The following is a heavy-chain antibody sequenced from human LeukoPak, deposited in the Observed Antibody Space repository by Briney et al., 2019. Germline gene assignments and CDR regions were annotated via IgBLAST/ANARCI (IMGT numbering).Heavy chain of an antibody. CDR1: GFTFSSYA. V-gene: IGHV3-23*01. CDR3: AKEGYTAIPPYYFDY. J-gene: IGHJ4*02. D-gene: IGHD5-18*01. CDR2: ISGSGGST. Sequence: GGSLRLSCATSGFTFSSYAMNWVRQAPGKGLEWDSAISGSGGSTYYADSVKGRFTISRDNSKNTLYLQMNSLRAEDTAIYYCAKEGYTAIPPYYFDYWGQGTLVTVSS.